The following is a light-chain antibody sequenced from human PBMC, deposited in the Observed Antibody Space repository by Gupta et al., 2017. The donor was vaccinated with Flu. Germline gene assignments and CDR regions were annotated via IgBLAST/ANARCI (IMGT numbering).Light chain of an antibody. J-gene: IGLJ2*01. V-gene: IGLV3-1*01. CDR3: QVWDSSVV. CDR2: KDN. CDR1: KDGDQY. Sequence: SSELTQPPSVSVSPGQTARITCSGDKDGDQYICWYQQQPGQFHVMVIYKDNTRPPGSPERFSGSTSGSTATLTISGSQAMDEDDYYCQVWDSSVVFGGGTKLTVL.